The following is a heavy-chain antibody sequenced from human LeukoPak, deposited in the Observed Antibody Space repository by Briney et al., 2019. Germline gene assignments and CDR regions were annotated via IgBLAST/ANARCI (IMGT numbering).Heavy chain of an antibody. V-gene: IGHV3-33*01. D-gene: IGHD3-22*01. CDR1: GFPFTSYG. CDR3: ARVGYPGIGYPIDY. Sequence: GGSLRLSCAASGFPFTSYGMHWVRQAPGKGLEWVAVIYYDGSNEYYADSVKGRFTISRDTSKNTLYLQMNSLTADDTAVYYCARVGYPGIGYPIDYWGQGTLVTVSS. CDR2: IYYDGSNE. J-gene: IGHJ4*02.